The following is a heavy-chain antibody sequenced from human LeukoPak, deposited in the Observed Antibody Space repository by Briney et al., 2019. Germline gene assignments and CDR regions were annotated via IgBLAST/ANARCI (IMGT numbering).Heavy chain of an antibody. D-gene: IGHD4-17*01. J-gene: IGHJ4*02. Sequence: GGSLRLSCAASGFTFSSYELNWVRQAPGKGLEWVSYISSSGSTIYYADSVKGRFTISRDNAKNSLYLQMNSLRAEDTAVYYCARWHYGLSGMCDYWGQGTLVTVSS. CDR1: GFTFSSYE. CDR3: ARWHYGLSGMCDY. CDR2: ISSSGSTI. V-gene: IGHV3-48*03.